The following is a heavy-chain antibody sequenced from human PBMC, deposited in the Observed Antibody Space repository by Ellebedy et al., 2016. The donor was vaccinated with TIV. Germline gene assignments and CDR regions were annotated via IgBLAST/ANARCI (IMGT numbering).Heavy chain of an antibody. J-gene: IGHJ3*02. Sequence: GESLKISCGASGFSFRSYWMTWVRQAPGKGLEWVANINQDGSDKYYEDSVKGRFTIARDNAKNSLFLQMSSLRVEDTAVYYCATDGSYGDYRSPTHAFVMWGQGTLVTVSP. CDR1: GFSFRSYW. CDR3: ATDGSYGDYRSPTHAFVM. CDR2: INQDGSDK. V-gene: IGHV3-7*01. D-gene: IGHD4-17*01.